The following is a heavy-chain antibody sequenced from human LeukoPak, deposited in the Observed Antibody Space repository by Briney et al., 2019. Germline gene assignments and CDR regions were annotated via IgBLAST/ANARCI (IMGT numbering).Heavy chain of an antibody. V-gene: IGHV3-23*01. CDR1: GFTFSSYA. CDR2: ISTNGGST. D-gene: IGHD6-13*01. Sequence: GGALRLSCAASGFTFSSYAMSWVRHAPGGGLEWGSAISTNGGSTYFADSVKSRFTITTDNYKNTLSLEMNSLRPEDTAVYYCVKGSAGSRPYYFDYWGQGTLLTVSS. CDR3: VKGSAGSRPYYFDY. J-gene: IGHJ4*02.